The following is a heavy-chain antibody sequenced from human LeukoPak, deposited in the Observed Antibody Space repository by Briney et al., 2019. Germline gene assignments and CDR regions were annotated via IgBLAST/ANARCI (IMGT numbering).Heavy chain of an antibody. V-gene: IGHV4-34*01. D-gene: IGHD6-19*01. Sequence: SETLSLTCAVYGGSFSGYYWSWIRQPPGKGLEWIGEINHSGSTNYNPSLKSQVTISVDTSKNQFSLKLSSVTAADTAVYYCAREIAVGHFDYWGQGTLVTVSS. CDR3: AREIAVGHFDY. CDR2: INHSGST. J-gene: IGHJ4*02. CDR1: GGSFSGYY.